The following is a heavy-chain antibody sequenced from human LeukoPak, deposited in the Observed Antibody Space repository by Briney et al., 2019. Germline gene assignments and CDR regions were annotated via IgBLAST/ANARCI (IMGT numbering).Heavy chain of an antibody. Sequence: PGGSLRLSCAASGFTFSSYAMHWVRQAPGKGLEWVAVISYDGSNKYYADSVKGRFTISRDNSKNTLYLQMNSLRAEDTAVYYCAKARITMVRGVLFDYRGQGTLVTVSS. V-gene: IGHV3-30-3*01. J-gene: IGHJ4*02. D-gene: IGHD3-10*01. CDR2: ISYDGSNK. CDR1: GFTFSSYA. CDR3: AKARITMVRGVLFDY.